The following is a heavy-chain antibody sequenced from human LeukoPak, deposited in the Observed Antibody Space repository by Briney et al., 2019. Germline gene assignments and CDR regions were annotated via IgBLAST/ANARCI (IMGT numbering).Heavy chain of an antibody. V-gene: IGHV4-59*01. CDR2: IYYSGST. J-gene: IGHJ4*02. D-gene: IGHD4-17*01. CDR3: ARSDYGDYVPLDY. CDR1: GVSISSYY. Sequence: SETLSLTCTVSGVSISSYYWSWIRQPPGKGLEWIGYIYYSGSTNYNPSLKSRVTISVDTSKNQFSLKLSSVTAADTAVYYCARSDYGDYVPLDYWGQGTLVTVSS.